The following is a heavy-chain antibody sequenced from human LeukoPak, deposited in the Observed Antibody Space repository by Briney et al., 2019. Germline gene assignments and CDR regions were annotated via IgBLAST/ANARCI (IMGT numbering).Heavy chain of an antibody. D-gene: IGHD6-6*01. CDR1: GFTFSSYG. J-gene: IGHJ4*02. CDR3: AKVRESYSSSLYYLDY. V-gene: IGHV3-30*02. CDR2: IRYDGNNK. Sequence: PGGSLRLSCAASGFTFSSYGMHWVRQAPGKGLEWVAFIRYDGNNKYYADSVKGRFTISRDNSKNTLFLRMNSLRPEDTAVYYCAKVRESYSSSLYYLDYWGQGTLVAVSS.